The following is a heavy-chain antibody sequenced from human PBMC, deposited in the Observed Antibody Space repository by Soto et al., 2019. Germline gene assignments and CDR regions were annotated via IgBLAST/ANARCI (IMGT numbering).Heavy chain of an antibody. J-gene: IGHJ4*02. CDR3: ARGLKEWGSSH. Sequence: QVQLVESGGGVVQPGRSLRLSCGASGFTFSSYAMHWVRQAPGKGLEWVAVISYDGSNKYYADSVKGRFIISRDNSKNTLYLQMNSLRAEDTAVYYCARGLKEWGSSHWGQGTLVTVSS. CDR2: ISYDGSNK. V-gene: IGHV3-30-3*01. D-gene: IGHD2-15*01. CDR1: GFTFSSYA.